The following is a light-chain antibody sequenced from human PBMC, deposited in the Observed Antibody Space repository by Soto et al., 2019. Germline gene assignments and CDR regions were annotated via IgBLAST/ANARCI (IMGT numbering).Light chain of an antibody. J-gene: IGLJ1*01. Sequence: SSALTQPPSVSVAPGQTARITCGGNNIGSKSVHWYQQKPGQAPVLVVYDDTDRPSGIPERFSGSNSGNTATLTITWVEAGDEADYYCQVSDSSGDHQIFGTGTKVTVL. V-gene: IGLV3-21*02. CDR2: DDT. CDR1: NIGSKS. CDR3: QVSDSSGDHQI.